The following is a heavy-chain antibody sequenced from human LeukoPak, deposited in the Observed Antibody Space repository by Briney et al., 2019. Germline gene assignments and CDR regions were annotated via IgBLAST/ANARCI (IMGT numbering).Heavy chain of an antibody. CDR1: GGSISSGYY. CDR2: IYHSGST. V-gene: IGHV4-38-2*02. CDR3: AREGWGGLVSY. Sequence: SETLSLTCTVSGGSISSGYYWGWIRQPPGKGLEWIGSIYHSGSTYYNPSLKSRVTISVDTSKNQFSLKLSSVTAADTAVYYCAREGWGGLVSYWGQGTLVTVSS. D-gene: IGHD3-3*01. J-gene: IGHJ4*02.